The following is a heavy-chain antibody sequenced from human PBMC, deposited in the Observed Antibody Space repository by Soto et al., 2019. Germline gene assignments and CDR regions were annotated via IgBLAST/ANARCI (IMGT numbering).Heavy chain of an antibody. CDR1: GGSISSGVYY. J-gene: IGHJ4*02. CDR2: IYYSGST. D-gene: IGHD3-10*01. CDR3: ERDGQGSGSGSYPH. V-gene: IGHV4-31*03. Sequence: SETLSLTCTVSGGSISSGVYYWSWIRQHPGKGLEWIGYIYYSGSTYYNPSLKSRVTISLDTSKNQFSLKLSSVTAADTAVYYCERDGQGSGSGSYPHWGQGTLLTVSS.